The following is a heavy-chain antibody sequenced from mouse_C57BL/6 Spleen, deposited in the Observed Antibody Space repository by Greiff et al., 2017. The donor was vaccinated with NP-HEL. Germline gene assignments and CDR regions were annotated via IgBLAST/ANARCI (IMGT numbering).Heavy chain of an antibody. J-gene: IGHJ1*03. CDR1: GYTFTSYW. CDR2: IDPSDSYT. V-gene: IGHV1-50*01. D-gene: IGHD1-1*01. CDR3: ARRGNGPYFDV. Sequence: QVQLQQPGAELVKPGASVKLSCKASGYTFTSYWMQWVKQRPGQGLEWIGEIDPSDSYTNYNQKFKGKATLTVDTSSSTAYMQLSSLTSEDSAVYYCARRGNGPYFDVWGTGTTVTVSS.